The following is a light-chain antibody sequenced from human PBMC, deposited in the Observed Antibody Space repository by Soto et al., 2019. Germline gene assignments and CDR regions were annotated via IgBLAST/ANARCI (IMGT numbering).Light chain of an antibody. CDR3: SSYTSSSTLV. CDR1: SSDVGGYNY. J-gene: IGLJ1*01. CDR2: EVS. Sequence: QSALTQPASVSGSPGQSITISCTGTSSDVGGYNYVSWYQQHPGKAPNLMIYEVSNRPSGVSNRFSGSKSGNTASLTISGLQAEDEADYYCSSYTSSSTLVFGTGTKVNVL. V-gene: IGLV2-14*01.